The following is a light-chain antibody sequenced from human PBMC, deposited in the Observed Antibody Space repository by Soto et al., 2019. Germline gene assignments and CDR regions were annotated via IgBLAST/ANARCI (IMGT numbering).Light chain of an antibody. J-gene: IGKJ3*01. CDR1: ESISSHY. Sequence: EVVLMQSPDTLSLSPGERATLSCRASESISSHYIAWYQHKPGQAPRLLSFGASTRATGIPDRFSGSWSGTDFTLTISRLEPEDFAMYYCQNFGDSPFTFGPGTKVDIK. CDR2: GAS. CDR3: QNFGDSPFT. V-gene: IGKV3-20*01.